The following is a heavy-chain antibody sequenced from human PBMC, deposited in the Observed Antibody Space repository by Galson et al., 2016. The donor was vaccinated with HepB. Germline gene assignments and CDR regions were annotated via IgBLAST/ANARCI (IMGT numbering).Heavy chain of an antibody. V-gene: IGHV3-9*01. CDR3: ARDPGALTGTYQYFDL. Sequence: SLRLSCAASGFTFDGHAMHWVRQAPGRGLEWVARITWNSGANGDAASLGGRFTISRDNAKNSLYLHMSRLTAGDSATYYCARDPGALTGTYQYFDLWGRGAPVTVSP. CDR1: GFTFDGHA. D-gene: IGHD1-26*01. CDR2: ITWNSGAN. J-gene: IGHJ2*01.